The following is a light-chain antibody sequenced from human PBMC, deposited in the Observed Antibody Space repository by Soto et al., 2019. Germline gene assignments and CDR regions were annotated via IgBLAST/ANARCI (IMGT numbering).Light chain of an antibody. CDR3: QPYNNWPLT. Sequence: EIVLTQSPGTLSLSPGERATLSCRASQSVSNNYLAWYQQKPGQAPRLLIYDASNRATGIPARFSGSGSGTDFTLTINSLQSEDFAVYYCQPYNNWPLTFGGGTKVDIK. J-gene: IGKJ4*01. CDR2: DAS. CDR1: QSVSNN. V-gene: IGKV3D-15*01.